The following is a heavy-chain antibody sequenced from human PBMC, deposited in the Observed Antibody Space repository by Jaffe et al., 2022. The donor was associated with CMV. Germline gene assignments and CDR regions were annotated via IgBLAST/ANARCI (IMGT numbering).Heavy chain of an antibody. CDR1: GFIFGSYA. D-gene: IGHD3-10*01. CDR2: ISWNSESI. J-gene: IGHJ4*02. CDR3: AKATGGSAGDYPFDS. Sequence: EVQLVESGGGWVQPGRSLRVSCAASGFIFGSYAMHWVRQAPGKGPEWVSSISWNSESIGYADSVKGRFTISRDNAKNSLSLQMNSLRAEDSALYYCAKATGGSAGDYPFDSWGQGTLVTVSS. V-gene: IGHV3-9*01.